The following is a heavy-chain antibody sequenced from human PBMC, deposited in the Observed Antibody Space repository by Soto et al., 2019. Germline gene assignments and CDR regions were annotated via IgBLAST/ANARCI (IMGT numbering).Heavy chain of an antibody. CDR3: ARDRLPGVPGWLDP. D-gene: IGHD6-25*01. CDR2: INHSGST. CDR1: GGSFSGYY. V-gene: IGHV4-34*01. Sequence: SETLSLTCAVYGGSFSGYYWSWIRQPPGKGLEWIGEINHSGSTNYNPSLKSRVTISVDTSKNQFSLKLSSVTAADTAVYYCARDRLPGVPGWLDPWGQGTPVTVSS. J-gene: IGHJ5*02.